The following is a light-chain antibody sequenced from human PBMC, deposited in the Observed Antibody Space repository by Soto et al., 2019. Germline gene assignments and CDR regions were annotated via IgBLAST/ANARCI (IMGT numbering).Light chain of an antibody. CDR2: GAF. J-gene: IGKJ1*01. V-gene: IGKV1-39*01. CDR1: QSISSY. Sequence: DIQMTQSPSSLSASLGDRVTITCRASQSISSYLNWYQQKPGKAPKLLIHGAFTLQSGVPSRFSGSVSGTDFTLTISSLQPEDFATYYCQQYETFSGTFGPGTKVDIK. CDR3: QQYETFSGT.